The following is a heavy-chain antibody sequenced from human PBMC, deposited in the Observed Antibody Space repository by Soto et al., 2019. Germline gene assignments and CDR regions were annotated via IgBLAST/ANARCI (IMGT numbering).Heavy chain of an antibody. D-gene: IGHD2-15*01. CDR1: GGFTSTNNW. V-gene: IGHV4-4*02. Sequence: SETLSLTCAVSGGFTSTNNWWSWVRQPPGKGLEWIGDAYHSGSTEYNPSLKSRVSISVDKSKNQISLKLTSATAADTAVYYCARSPPRSYDGGSETFDYWGQGTLVTVSS. CDR3: ARSPPRSYDGGSETFDY. CDR2: AYHSGST. J-gene: IGHJ4*02.